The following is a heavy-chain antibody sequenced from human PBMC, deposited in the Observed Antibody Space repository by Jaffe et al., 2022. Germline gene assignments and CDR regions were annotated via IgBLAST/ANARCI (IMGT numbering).Heavy chain of an antibody. CDR1: GFTFSSYW. D-gene: IGHD3-9*01. J-gene: IGHJ4*02. V-gene: IGHV3-7*01. CDR2: IKQDGSEK. CDR3: ARGFYDILTGYYTRTFDY. Sequence: EVQLVESGGGLVQPGGSLRLSCAASGFTFSSYWMSWVRQAPGKGLEWVANIKQDGSEKYYVDSVKGRFTISRDNAKNSLYLQMNSLRAEDTAVYYCARGFYDILTGYYTRTFDYWGQGTLVTVST.